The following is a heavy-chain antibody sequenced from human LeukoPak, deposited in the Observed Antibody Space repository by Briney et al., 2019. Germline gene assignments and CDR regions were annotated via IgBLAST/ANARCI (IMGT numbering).Heavy chain of an antibody. CDR2: INQDEGEI. CDR3: ARLAVVGATVGFDF. Sequence: GGSLRLSCAASGFSFSTFWMGWVRQAPGKGLDWVANINQDEGEIYYADSVRGRFTISRDNAKNSLFLQMNSLRVEDTALFYCARLAVVGATVGFDFWGQGTLVTVSS. CDR1: GFSFSTFW. V-gene: IGHV3-7*01. J-gene: IGHJ4*02. D-gene: IGHD1-26*01.